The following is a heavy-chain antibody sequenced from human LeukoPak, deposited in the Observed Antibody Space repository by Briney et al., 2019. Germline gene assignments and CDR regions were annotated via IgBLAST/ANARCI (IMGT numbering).Heavy chain of an antibody. CDR3: ARGPYGSGSYYYKLRGVYFDY. D-gene: IGHD3-10*01. CDR2: IYHSGST. CDR1: GGSISSSNW. J-gene: IGHJ4*02. V-gene: IGHV4-4*02. Sequence: PSETLSLTCVVSGGSISSSNWWSWVRQPPGKGLEWIGEIYHSGSTNYNPSLKSRVTISVDTSKNQFSLKLSSVTAADTAVYYCARGPYGSGSYYYKLRGVYFDYWGQGTLVTVSS.